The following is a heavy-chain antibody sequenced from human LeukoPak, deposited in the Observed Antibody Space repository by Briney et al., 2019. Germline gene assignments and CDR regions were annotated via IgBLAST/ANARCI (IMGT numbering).Heavy chain of an antibody. CDR1: GFTFSSYA. V-gene: IGHV3-23*01. D-gene: IGHD2-15*01. CDR2: ISGSGGST. J-gene: IGHJ4*02. CDR3: AKADIVVVVAAIRFDY. Sequence: GGSLRLSCAASGFTFSSYAMSWVRQDPGKGLEWVSAISGSGGSTYYADSVKGRFTISRDNSKNTLYLQMNSLRAEDTAVYYCAKADIVVVVAAIRFDYWGQGTLVTVSS.